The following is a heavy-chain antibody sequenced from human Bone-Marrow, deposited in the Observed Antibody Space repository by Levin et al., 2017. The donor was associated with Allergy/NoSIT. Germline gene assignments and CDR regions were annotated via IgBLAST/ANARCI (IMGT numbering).Heavy chain of an antibody. CDR2: FYYSGST. V-gene: IGHV4-39*01. Sequence: PSETLSLTCTVSGDSISSNSVYWGWIRQPPGKGLEWIGSFYYSGSTYYNPSLKSRVTISGDTSKNQFSLKLTSVIAADTAVYYCARQVIVVVTAQYYYYYGMDVWGQGTTVTVSS. D-gene: IGHD2-21*02. CDR1: GDSISSNSVY. CDR3: ARQVIVVVTAQYYYYYGMDV. J-gene: IGHJ6*02.